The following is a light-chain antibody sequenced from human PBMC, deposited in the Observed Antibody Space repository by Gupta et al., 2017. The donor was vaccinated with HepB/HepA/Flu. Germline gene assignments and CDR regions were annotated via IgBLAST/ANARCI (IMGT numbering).Light chain of an antibody. CDR1: SNDVGSYNL. CDR3: CSYAGSSTLV. V-gene: IGLV2-23*02. Sequence: QSALTQPASVSGSPGQSITISCTGTSNDVGSYNLVSWYQQHPGKAPKLMIYEVIKRPSGVSNRFSGSKSGNTASLTISGPQAEDEGDYYCCSYAGSSTLVFGGGTKLTVL. J-gene: IGLJ2*01. CDR2: EVI.